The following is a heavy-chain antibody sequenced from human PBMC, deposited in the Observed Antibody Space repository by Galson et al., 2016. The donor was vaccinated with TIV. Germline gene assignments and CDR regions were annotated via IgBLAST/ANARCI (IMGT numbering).Heavy chain of an antibody. Sequence: SLRLSCAASGFSFTSFSMTWVRQHPGKGLEWVSLISATGSHIYYAGSMRGRVTISRDNAKNSLYLQINSLRAEDTALYYCARQVITRPRAGLDVWGQGTTVAVSS. CDR2: ISATGSHI. CDR1: GFSFTSFS. D-gene: IGHD3-16*01. CDR3: ARQVITRPRAGLDV. V-gene: IGHV3-21*01. J-gene: IGHJ6*02.